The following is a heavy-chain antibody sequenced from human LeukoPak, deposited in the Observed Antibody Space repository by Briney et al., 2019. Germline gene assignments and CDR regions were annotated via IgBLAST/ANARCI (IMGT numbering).Heavy chain of an antibody. Sequence: GASVKVSCKASGYSFTDYDINWVRQATGQRLEWMGWINAGNGNTKYSRKFQGRVTITRDTSASTAYMELSSLRSEDTAVYYCARETGYSSGRGAFDIWGQGTMVTVSS. CDR3: ARETGYSSGRGAFDI. V-gene: IGHV1-3*01. CDR2: INAGNGNT. D-gene: IGHD6-19*01. J-gene: IGHJ3*02. CDR1: GYSFTDYD.